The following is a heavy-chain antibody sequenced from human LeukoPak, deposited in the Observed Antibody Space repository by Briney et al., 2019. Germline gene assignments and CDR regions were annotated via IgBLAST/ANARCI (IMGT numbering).Heavy chain of an antibody. D-gene: IGHD6-25*01. Sequence: ASVKVSCKASGYTFTGYYMHWVRQAPGQGLEWMGWISPNSGGTNYAQKFQGRVTMTRDTSISTAYMELSRLGSDDTAVYYCASHVRLSPGQRLDFYWFDPWGQGTLVTVSS. V-gene: IGHV1-2*02. CDR2: ISPNSGGT. J-gene: IGHJ5*02. CDR3: ASHVRLSPGQRLDFYWFDP. CDR1: GYTFTGYY.